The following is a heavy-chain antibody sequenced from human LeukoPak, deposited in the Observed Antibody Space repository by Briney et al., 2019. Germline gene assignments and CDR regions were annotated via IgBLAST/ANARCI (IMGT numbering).Heavy chain of an antibody. CDR1: GGTFSSYA. CDR3: ARAGEQIGYYFDY. CDR2: IIPIFGTA. J-gene: IGHJ4*02. V-gene: IGHV1-69*05. D-gene: IGHD4-17*01. Sequence: SVKVSCKASGGTFSSYAISWVRQAPGQGLEWMGGIIPIFGTANYAQKFQGRVTITTDESTSTAYMELCSLRSEDTAVYYCARAGEQIGYYFDYWGQGTLVTVSS.